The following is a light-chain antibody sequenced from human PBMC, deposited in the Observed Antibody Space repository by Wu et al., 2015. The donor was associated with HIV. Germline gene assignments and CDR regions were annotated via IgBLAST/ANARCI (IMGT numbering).Light chain of an antibody. J-gene: IGKJ4*01. V-gene: IGKV1-5*03. CDR1: QSISSW. CDR2: KAS. Sequence: QMTQSPSTLSASVGDRVTITCRASQSISSWLAWYQQKPGKAPNLLIYKASSLESGVPSRFSGSGSGTEFTLTIRSLQANDVATYYCQQYNSYPLTFGGGTKVEIK. CDR3: QQYNSYPLT.